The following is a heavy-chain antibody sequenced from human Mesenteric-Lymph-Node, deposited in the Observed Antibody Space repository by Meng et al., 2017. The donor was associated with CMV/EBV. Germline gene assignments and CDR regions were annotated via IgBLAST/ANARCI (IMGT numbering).Heavy chain of an antibody. Sequence: GESLKISCAASGFTFSSYAMSWVRQAPGKGLEWVSAISGSGGSTYYADSVKGRFTISRDNSKSTLYLQMNSLRVEDTAVYYCAKGEGSGYYGDFDYWGQGTLVTVSS. CDR2: ISGSGGST. CDR3: AKGEGSGYYGDFDY. CDR1: GFTFSSYA. D-gene: IGHD3-3*01. V-gene: IGHV3-23*01. J-gene: IGHJ4*02.